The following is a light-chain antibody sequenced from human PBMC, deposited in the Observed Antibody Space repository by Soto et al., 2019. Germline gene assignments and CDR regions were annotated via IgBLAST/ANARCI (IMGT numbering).Light chain of an antibody. V-gene: IGKV2-28*01. Sequence: DFVMTQSPLSLPVTPGEPASISCRSSQSLLHSNGYNYLDWYLQKPGQSPQLLIYLGSNRASGVPYRVSGSGSGTDFTLKISRVEAEDVGVYYCMQALQTPRTFCQGTKVEIK. J-gene: IGKJ1*01. CDR2: LGS. CDR3: MQALQTPRT. CDR1: QSLLHSNGYNY.